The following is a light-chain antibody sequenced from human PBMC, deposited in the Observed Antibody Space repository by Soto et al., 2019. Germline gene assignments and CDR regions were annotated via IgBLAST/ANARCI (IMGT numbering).Light chain of an antibody. CDR2: GAS. CDR3: QQYGSSPRT. J-gene: IGKJ1*01. V-gene: IGKV3-20*01. Sequence: IVLTQSPGTLSLSPGEGATLSCRASQSISSNFLAWYQQKRGQAPRLLIHGASNRATGIPDRFSGSGSGTDFTLTISRLEPEDFAVYYCQQYGSSPRTFGQGTKVDIK. CDR1: QSISSNF.